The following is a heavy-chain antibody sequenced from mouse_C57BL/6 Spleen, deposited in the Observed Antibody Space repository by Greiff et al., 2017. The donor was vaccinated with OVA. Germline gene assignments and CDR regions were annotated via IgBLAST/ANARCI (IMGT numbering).Heavy chain of an antibody. CDR3: ARIGPFITTVVATPYWYFDV. J-gene: IGHJ1*03. CDR1: GFSLSTFGMG. V-gene: IGHV8-8*01. D-gene: IGHD1-1*01. CDR2: IWWDDDK. Sequence: QVTLKVSGPGILQPSQTLSLTCSFSGFSLSTFGMGVGWIRQPSGKGLEWLAHIWWDDDKYYNPALKSRLTISKDTSKNQVFLKIANVDTADTATYYCARIGPFITTVVATPYWYFDVWGTGTTVTVSS.